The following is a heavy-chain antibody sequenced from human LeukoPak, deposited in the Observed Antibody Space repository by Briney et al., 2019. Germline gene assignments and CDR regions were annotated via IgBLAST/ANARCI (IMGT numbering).Heavy chain of an antibody. Sequence: SETLSLTCTVSGGSISSYYWSWIRQPAGKGLEWIGRIYTSGSTNYNPSLKSRVTMSVDTSKNQFSLKLSSVTAADTAVYYCAREISQDIVLMVYAIWFDPWGQGTLVTVSS. CDR1: GGSISSYY. J-gene: IGHJ5*02. D-gene: IGHD2-8*01. V-gene: IGHV4-4*07. CDR3: AREISQDIVLMVYAIWFDP. CDR2: IYTSGST.